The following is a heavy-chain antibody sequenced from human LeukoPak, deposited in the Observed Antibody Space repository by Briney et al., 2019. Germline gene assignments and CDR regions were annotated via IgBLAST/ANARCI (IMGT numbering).Heavy chain of an antibody. V-gene: IGHV4-39*07. J-gene: IGHJ1*01. D-gene: IGHD6-13*01. CDR2: IYYSGST. Sequence: SETLSLTCTVSGGSISSSSYYRGWIRQPPGKGLEWIGSIYYSGSTYYNPSLKSRVTISVDTSKNQFSLKLTSVTAADTAVYYCAREKLYSSSWGFQHWGQGTLVTVSS. CDR3: AREKLYSSSWGFQH. CDR1: GGSISSSSYY.